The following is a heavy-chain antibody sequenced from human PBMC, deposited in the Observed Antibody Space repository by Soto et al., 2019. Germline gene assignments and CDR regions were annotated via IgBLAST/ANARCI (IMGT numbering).Heavy chain of an antibody. D-gene: IGHD6-19*01. V-gene: IGHV1-69*02. CDR1: GGTFSSYT. J-gene: IGHJ4*02. CDR2: IIPILGIA. CDR3: AKSFSGWTSHDY. Sequence: SVKVSCKASGGTFSSYTISWVRQAPGQGLEWMGRIIPILGIANYAQKFQERVTITRDMSTSTAYMELSSLRSEDTAVYYCAKSFSGWTSHDYWGQGTLVTVSS.